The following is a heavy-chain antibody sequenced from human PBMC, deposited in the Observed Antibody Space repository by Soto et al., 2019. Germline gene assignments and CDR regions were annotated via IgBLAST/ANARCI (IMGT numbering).Heavy chain of an antibody. V-gene: IGHV5-51*01. Sequence: GDAQKISCEASGYSFISSWLGWVPHMPGKGLEWMGIIYPGYSYTRYSPSFPDQHTISADKYTSTAYLQWSSLKASDTATYYCARMMGASRTAFDYWGQGALVTVSS. D-gene: IGHD1-26*01. J-gene: IGHJ4*02. CDR1: GYSFISSW. CDR3: ARMMGASRTAFDY. CDR2: IYPGYSYT.